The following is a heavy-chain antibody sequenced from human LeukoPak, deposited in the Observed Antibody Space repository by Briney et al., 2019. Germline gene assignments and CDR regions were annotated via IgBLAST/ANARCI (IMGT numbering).Heavy chain of an antibody. CDR1: GYTFTSYD. V-gene: IGHV1-8*01. J-gene: IGHJ4*02. Sequence: ASVKVSCKASGYTFTSYDINWVRQAPGQGLEWMGWMNPNSGNTGYAQKFQGRVTMTRNTSISRAYMELSSLRSEDTAVYYCARGRFSSPAAPGYWGQGTLVTVSS. CDR3: ARGRFSSPAAPGY. CDR2: MNPNSGNT. D-gene: IGHD6-13*01.